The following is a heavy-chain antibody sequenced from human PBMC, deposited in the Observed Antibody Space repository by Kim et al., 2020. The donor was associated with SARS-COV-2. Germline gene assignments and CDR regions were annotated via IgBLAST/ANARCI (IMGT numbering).Heavy chain of an antibody. CDR3: AREVGSGSYYIS. D-gene: IGHD3-10*01. J-gene: IGHJ4*02. V-gene: IGHV1-69*01. Sequence: NYAQKFQCRVTITADESTSTAYMELSSLRSEDTAVYYCAREVGSGSYYISWGQGTLVTVSS.